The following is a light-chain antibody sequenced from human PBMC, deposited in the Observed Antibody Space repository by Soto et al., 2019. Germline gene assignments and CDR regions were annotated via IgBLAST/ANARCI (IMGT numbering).Light chain of an antibody. CDR3: NSYTSSSTRV. J-gene: IGLJ2*01. CDR2: EVN. V-gene: IGLV2-14*01. Sequence: QSVLTQPASVSGSPGQSITISCTGTSSDVGGYNYVSWYQQHPGKAPKLLIYEVNNRPSGVSNRFSGSKSDNTASLTISGLQAEDEADYYCNSYTSSSTRVFGGGTKLTVL. CDR1: SSDVGGYNY.